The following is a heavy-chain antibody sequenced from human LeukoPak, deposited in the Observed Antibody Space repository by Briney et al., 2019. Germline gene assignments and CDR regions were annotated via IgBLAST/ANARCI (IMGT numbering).Heavy chain of an antibody. J-gene: IGHJ4*02. D-gene: IGHD5-12*01. CDR3: ARGPRQQWLRRNYFDY. V-gene: IGHV1-24*01. CDR2: FDPEDGET. Sequence: GASVKVSCKVSGYTLTELSMHWVRQAPGKGLEWMGGFDPEDGETIYAQKFQGRVTMTEDTSTDTAYMELSSLRSEDTAVYYCARGPRQQWLRRNYFDYWGQGTLVTVSS. CDR1: GYTLTELS.